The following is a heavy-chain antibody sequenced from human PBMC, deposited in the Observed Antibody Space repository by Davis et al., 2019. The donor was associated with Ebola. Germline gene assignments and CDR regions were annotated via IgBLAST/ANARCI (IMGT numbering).Heavy chain of an antibody. CDR2: IIHSGST. D-gene: IGHD6-19*01. CDR3: ARLSYISGWYGGISGWIDS. J-gene: IGHJ5*01. CDR1: GGSFSGYY. Sequence: SETLSLTCAVYGGSFSGYYWSWIRRPPGKGLEWIGEIIHSGSTNYNQSLKSRLTVSVDTSQNQFSLKLSSVTATDTAIYYCARLSYISGWYGGISGWIDSWGQGTLVTVSS. V-gene: IGHV4-34*12.